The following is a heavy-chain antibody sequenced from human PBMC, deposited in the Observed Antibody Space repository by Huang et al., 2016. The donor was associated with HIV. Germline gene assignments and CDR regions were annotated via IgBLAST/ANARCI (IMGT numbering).Heavy chain of an antibody. CDR3: ATKASAMDI. D-gene: IGHD1-7*01. V-gene: IGHV3-7*01. CDR2: IKQDGSEK. CDR1: TATFNAYW. J-gene: IGHJ6*02. Sequence: LVESGGGVVQPGGSWRLSCAGSTATFNAYWMSWVRQRPGQGLEWVANIKQDGSEKYYMDSVEGRFNISRDNVKKLLFLEMNNLRVADTAVYYCATKASAMDIWGQGTTVIVSS.